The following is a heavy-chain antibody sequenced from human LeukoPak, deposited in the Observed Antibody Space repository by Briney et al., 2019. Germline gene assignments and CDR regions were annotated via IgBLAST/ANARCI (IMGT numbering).Heavy chain of an antibody. D-gene: IGHD3-3*01. CDR2: ISGSGGST. CDR1: GFTFSSYW. J-gene: IGHJ4*02. CDR3: GANLEWLLLDY. Sequence: PGGSLRLSCAASGFTFSSYWMSWVRQAPGKGLEWVSAISGSGGSTYYADSVKGRFTISRDDSKNTLYLQMNSLRAEDTAVYYCGANLEWLLLDYWGQGTLVTVSS. V-gene: IGHV3-23*01.